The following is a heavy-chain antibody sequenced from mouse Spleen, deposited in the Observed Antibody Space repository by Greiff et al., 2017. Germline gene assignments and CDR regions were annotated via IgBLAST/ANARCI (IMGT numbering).Heavy chain of an antibody. J-gene: IGHJ2*01. CDR1: GYTFTSYW. V-gene: IGHV1-87*01. Sequence: QVQLQQSGAELARPGASVKLSCKASGYTFTSYWMQWVKQRPGQGLEWIGAIYPGDGDTRYTQKFKGKATLTADKSSSTAYMQLSSLASEDSAVYYCARSATATDFDYWGQGTTLTVSS. D-gene: IGHD1-2*01. CDR3: ARSATATDFDY. CDR2: IYPGDGDT.